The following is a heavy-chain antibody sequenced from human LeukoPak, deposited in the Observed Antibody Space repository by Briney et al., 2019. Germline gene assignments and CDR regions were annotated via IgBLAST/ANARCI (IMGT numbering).Heavy chain of an antibody. CDR3: ARGKFRLSDSWFDP. CDR2: ISAYNGNT. J-gene: IGHJ5*02. V-gene: IGHV1-18*01. D-gene: IGHD3-16*01. CDR1: GYTFTSYG. Sequence: ASVKVSCKAFGYTFTSYGISWVRQAPGQGLEWMGWISAYNGNTNYAQKLQGRVTMTTDTSTSTAYMELRSLRSDDTAVYYCARGKFRLSDSWFDPWGQGTLVTVSS.